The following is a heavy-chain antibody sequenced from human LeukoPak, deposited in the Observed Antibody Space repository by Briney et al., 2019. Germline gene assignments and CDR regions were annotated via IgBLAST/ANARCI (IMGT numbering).Heavy chain of an antibody. J-gene: IGHJ4*02. D-gene: IGHD3-3*01. V-gene: IGHV3-7*01. CDR1: GFTFSSYW. Sequence: GGSLRPSCAASGFTFSSYWMSWVRQAPGKGLEWVANIKQDGSQKYYVDSVKGRFSISRDNAKNSLYLQMNSLRAEDTAVYYCARGVPYASWSGPHYSDYWGQGTLVTVSS. CDR3: ARGVPYASWSGPHYSDY. CDR2: IKQDGSQK.